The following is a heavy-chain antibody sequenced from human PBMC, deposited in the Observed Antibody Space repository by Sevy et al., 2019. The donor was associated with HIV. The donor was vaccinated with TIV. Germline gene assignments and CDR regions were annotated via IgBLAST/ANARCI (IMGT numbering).Heavy chain of an antibody. CDR2: IGTAGDT. Sequence: GGSLRLSCAASGFTFSSYDMHWVRQATGKGLEWVSAIGTAGDTYYPGSVKGRFTISRENAKNSLYLQMNSLRAGDTAVYYCARVRRYFDWLSGTYYYYGMYVWGQGTTVTVSS. D-gene: IGHD3-9*01. CDR1: GFTFSSYD. V-gene: IGHV3-13*01. J-gene: IGHJ6*02. CDR3: ARVRRYFDWLSGTYYYYGMYV.